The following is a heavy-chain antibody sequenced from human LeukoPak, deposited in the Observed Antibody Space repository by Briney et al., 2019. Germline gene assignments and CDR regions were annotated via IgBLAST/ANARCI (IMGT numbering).Heavy chain of an antibody. J-gene: IGHJ3*02. CDR3: ARDDGGNSLDAFDI. V-gene: IGHV3-53*01. CDR2: IYSGGST. D-gene: IGHD4-23*01. CDR1: GFTVSSNY. Sequence: GGSLRLSCAASGFTVSSNYVSWVRQAPGKGLEWVSVIYSGGSTYYADSVKGRFTISRDNSKNTLYPQMNSLRAEDTAVYYCARDDGGNSLDAFDIWGQGTMVTVSS.